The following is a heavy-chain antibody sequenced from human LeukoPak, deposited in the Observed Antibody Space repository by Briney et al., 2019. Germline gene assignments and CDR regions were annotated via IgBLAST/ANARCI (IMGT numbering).Heavy chain of an antibody. CDR2: IYYSGST. D-gene: IGHD4-17*01. V-gene: IGHV4-59*08. J-gene: IGHJ2*01. CDR3: ARVGYGDYVRWYFDL. CDR1: GGSISSYY. Sequence: SETLSLTCTVSGGSISSYYWSWIRQPPGKGLEWIGYIYYSGSTNYNPSLKSRITISVDTSKNQFSLKLSSVTAADTAVYYCARVGYGDYVRWYFDLWGRGTLVTVSS.